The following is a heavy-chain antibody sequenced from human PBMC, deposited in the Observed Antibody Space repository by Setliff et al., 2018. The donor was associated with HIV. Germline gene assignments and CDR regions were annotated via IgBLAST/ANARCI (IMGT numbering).Heavy chain of an antibody. CDR1: GGSISSGGHY. CDR3: TTFNCYDSSGHYGDYYFDN. J-gene: IGHJ4*02. V-gene: IGHV4-61*09. CDR2: VYTSGSA. D-gene: IGHD3-22*01. Sequence: PSETLSLTCTVSGGSISSGGHYWNWIRQPAGRGLEWIGHVYTSGSASYNPPLKSRVTISIDTSTNQFSLKLSSVTAADTAVYYCTTFNCYDSSGHYGDYYFDNWGQGTLVTVSS.